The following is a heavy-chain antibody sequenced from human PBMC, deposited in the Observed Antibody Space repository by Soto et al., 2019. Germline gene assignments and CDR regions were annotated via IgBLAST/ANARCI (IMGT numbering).Heavy chain of an antibody. Sequence: PSETLSLTCAVSGGSISRSSWWSWVRQPPGEGLEWIGEIYHNGNTNYNPSLKSRVSFSVDKSKNQFSLRLTSVTAADTDVYYCASKVDTALGDWGQGTPVPVYS. CDR2: IYHNGNT. CDR3: ASKVDTALGD. V-gene: IGHV4-4*02. CDR1: GGSISRSSW. J-gene: IGHJ4*02. D-gene: IGHD5-18*01.